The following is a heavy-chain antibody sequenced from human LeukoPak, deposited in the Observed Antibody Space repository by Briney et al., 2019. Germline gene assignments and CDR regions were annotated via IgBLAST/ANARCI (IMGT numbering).Heavy chain of an antibody. CDR2: IYSGGST. CDR1: GFTLNKNY. CDR3: AREQTFPYFDS. V-gene: IGHV3-66*01. Sequence: GSPELSCAASGFTLNKNYMKWVRQAPGEGQEWVSVIYSGGSTYYADSVKGRFTISRDNSKNTLYLQMNSLRAEDTAVYYCAREQTFPYFDSWGQGTLVTVSS. D-gene: IGHD3-16*01. J-gene: IGHJ4*02.